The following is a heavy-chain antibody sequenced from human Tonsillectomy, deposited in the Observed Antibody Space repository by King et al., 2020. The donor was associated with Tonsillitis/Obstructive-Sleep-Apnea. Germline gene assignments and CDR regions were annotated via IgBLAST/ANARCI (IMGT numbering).Heavy chain of an antibody. D-gene: IGHD3-22*01. J-gene: IGHJ4*02. V-gene: IGHV5-10-1*01. CDR2: IDPSDSYT. CDR3: ARGPTSSGWAQGDNY. Sequence: QLVQSGAEVKKPGESLRISCKGSGYSFTSYWTTWVRQMPGKGLEWMGRIDPSDSYTNYSPSFQGHVTISADKSISTAYLQWSSLKASDTAMYYCARGPTSSGWAQGDNYWGQGTLVTVSS. CDR1: GYSFTSYW.